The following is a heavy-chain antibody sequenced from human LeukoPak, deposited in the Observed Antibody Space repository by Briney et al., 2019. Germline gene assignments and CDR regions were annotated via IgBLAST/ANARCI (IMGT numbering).Heavy chain of an antibody. Sequence: PGGSLRLSCAASGFTFSSYAMSWIRQPPGKGLEWIGDISYSGNTYYNPSLRSRVTISVDTSKNQFSLKLSSVTATDTAVYYCASGGSSSWYRWFDPWGQGTQVTVPS. CDR3: ASGGSSSWYRWFDP. CDR2: ISYSGNT. V-gene: IGHV4-59*08. D-gene: IGHD6-13*01. CDR1: GFTFSSYA. J-gene: IGHJ5*02.